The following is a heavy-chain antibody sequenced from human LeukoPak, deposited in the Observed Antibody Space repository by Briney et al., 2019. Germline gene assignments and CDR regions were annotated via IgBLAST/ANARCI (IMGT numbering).Heavy chain of an antibody. CDR1: GGSISSGGYY. J-gene: IGHJ4*02. CDR2: IYYSGST. Sequence: SETLSLTCTVSGGSISSGGYYWSWIRQHPGKGLEWIGYIYYSGSTYYNPSLKSRVTISVDTSKNQFSLKLSSVTAAGTAVYYCARTVRGVLFDYWGQGTLVTVSS. CDR3: ARTVRGVLFDY. V-gene: IGHV4-31*03. D-gene: IGHD3-10*01.